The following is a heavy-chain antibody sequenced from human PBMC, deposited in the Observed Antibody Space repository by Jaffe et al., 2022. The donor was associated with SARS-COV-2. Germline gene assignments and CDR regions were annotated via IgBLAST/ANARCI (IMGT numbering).Heavy chain of an antibody. CDR1: GFTFSSYA. Sequence: QVQLVESGGGVVQPGRSLRLSCAASGFTFSSYAMHWVRQAPGKGLEWVAVISYDGSNKYYADSVKGRFTISRDNSKNTLYLQMNSLRAEDTAVYYCARDKRVVGEYYYGMDVWGQGTTVTVSS. CDR2: ISYDGSNK. V-gene: IGHV3-30-3*01. CDR3: ARDKRVVGEYYYGMDV. J-gene: IGHJ6*02. D-gene: IGHD2-15*01.